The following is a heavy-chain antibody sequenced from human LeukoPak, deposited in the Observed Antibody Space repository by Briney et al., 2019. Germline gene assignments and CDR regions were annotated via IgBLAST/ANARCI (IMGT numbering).Heavy chain of an antibody. J-gene: IGHJ3*02. V-gene: IGHV3-30*02. Sequence: GGSLRLSCAASGFTFSSYGMHWVRQAPGKGLEWVAFIRYDGSNKYYAASVKGRFTISRDNSKNTLYLQMNSLRAEDTAVYYCAKDRSVWFGEFAFDIWGQGTMVTVSS. D-gene: IGHD3-10*01. CDR3: AKDRSVWFGEFAFDI. CDR2: IRYDGSNK. CDR1: GFTFSSYG.